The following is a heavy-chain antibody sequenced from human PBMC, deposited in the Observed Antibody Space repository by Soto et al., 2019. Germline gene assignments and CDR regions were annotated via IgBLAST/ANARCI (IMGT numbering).Heavy chain of an antibody. J-gene: IGHJ4*02. CDR3: ARGVRYSSGWYYFDY. CDR1: GFTFRSYS. Sequence: ESGGGLVQPGGSLRLSCAASGFTFRSYSMNWVRQAPGKGLEWVSYISSSSSTIYYADSVKGRFTISRDNAKNSLYLQMNSLRDEDTAVYYCARGVRYSSGWYYFDYWGQGTLVTVSS. V-gene: IGHV3-48*02. D-gene: IGHD6-19*01. CDR2: ISSSSSTI.